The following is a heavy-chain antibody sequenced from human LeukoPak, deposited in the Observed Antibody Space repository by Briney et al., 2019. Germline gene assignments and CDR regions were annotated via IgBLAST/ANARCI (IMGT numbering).Heavy chain of an antibody. CDR1: GFTFSNYD. J-gene: IGHJ5*02. D-gene: IGHD7-27*01. CDR2: IGTVGDT. V-gene: IGHV3-13*01. Sequence: GGSLRLSCAASGFTFSNYDMVWVRQATGKGLEWVSTIGTVGDTYYPGSVKGRFTISREDAKNSLYLQMNSLRVGDTAVYYCARDVTGDGRFDPWGLGTLVTVSS. CDR3: ARDVTGDGRFDP.